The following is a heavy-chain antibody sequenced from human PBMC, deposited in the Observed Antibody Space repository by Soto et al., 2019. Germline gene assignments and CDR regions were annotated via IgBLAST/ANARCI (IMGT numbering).Heavy chain of an antibody. CDR2: IIPIFGTA. V-gene: IGHV1-69*01. CDR3: ARAGFGGQQHGRPVDD. CDR1: GGTFNSYC. J-gene: IGHJ4*02. D-gene: IGHD6-13*01. Sequence: SVKVSCKASGGTFNSYCIIWVRPANGKWLKWVGGIIPIFGTANYAQKFQGRVTITADESTSTAYMELSSLRSEDTAVYYCARAGFGGQQHGRPVDDWGQGTLVTIS.